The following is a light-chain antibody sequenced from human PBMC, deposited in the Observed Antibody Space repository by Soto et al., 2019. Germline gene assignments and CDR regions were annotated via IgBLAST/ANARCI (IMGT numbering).Light chain of an antibody. CDR1: QSFISIY. CDR3: QQYNNWPRT. V-gene: IGKV3-20*01. CDR2: GAS. J-gene: IGKJ1*01. Sequence: EIVLTQSPATLSLSPGERATLSCRASQSFISIYLAWYHQKPGQAPRLLIYGASNSATGSPDRFSGSGSGTDFTLTISRLEPEDFALYYCQQYNNWPRTFGQGTKGDIK.